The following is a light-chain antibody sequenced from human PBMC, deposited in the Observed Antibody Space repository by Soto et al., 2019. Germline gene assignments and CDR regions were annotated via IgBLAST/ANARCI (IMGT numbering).Light chain of an antibody. CDR1: QAITSA. CDR2: DVS. J-gene: IGKJ4*01. V-gene: IGKV1D-13*01. Sequence: AIQMTQSPSSLSASTGDSVTISCRASQAITSALARYQQKPGKPPKLLIYDVSTLEGGVPSRFSGSGSGTDFTLSISSLQPEDFATYYCQQFQNYPLTFGGGTNVE. CDR3: QQFQNYPLT.